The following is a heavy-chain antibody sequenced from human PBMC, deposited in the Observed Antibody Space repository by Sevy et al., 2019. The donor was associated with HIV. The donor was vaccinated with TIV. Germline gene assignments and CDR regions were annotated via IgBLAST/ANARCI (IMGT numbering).Heavy chain of an antibody. J-gene: IGHJ4*02. CDR1: GYSFTSYG. V-gene: IGHV1-18*01. CDR2: ISTLNVNT. D-gene: IGHD2-2*01. CDR3: ARDDCSSLSCHGSLLY. Sequence: ASVKVSCKASGYSFTSYGIXWVXXXPGQGLEWXGWISTLNVNTNNAQKFQGRVTMTTDTSTSTAYMELRSLRSDDTAVYYCARDDCSSLSCHGSLLYWGQGTLVTVSS.